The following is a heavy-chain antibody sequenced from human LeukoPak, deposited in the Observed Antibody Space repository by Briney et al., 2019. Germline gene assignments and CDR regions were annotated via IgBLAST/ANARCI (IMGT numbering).Heavy chain of an antibody. J-gene: IGHJ4*02. CDR3: ARNGGSSSGLDY. CDR1: GGTFSSYA. Sequence: GASVKVSCKASGGTFSSYAISWVRQAPGQGLEWMGGIIPIFGTANYAQKLQGRVTMTTDTSTSTAYMELRSLRSDDTAVYYCARNGGSSSGLDYWGQGTLVTVSS. CDR2: IIPIFGTA. D-gene: IGHD6-6*01. V-gene: IGHV1-69*05.